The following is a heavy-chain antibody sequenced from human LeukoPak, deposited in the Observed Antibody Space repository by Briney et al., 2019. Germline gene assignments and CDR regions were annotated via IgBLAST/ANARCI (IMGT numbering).Heavy chain of an antibody. CDR3: TRKLTWGGVLAAHNSDY. J-gene: IGHJ4*02. V-gene: IGHV3-49*03. Sequence: GGSLRLSCTVSGFTFGDYAMSWFRQAPGKGLEWVGFIRSKAYGGTTEYAASVKGRFTISRDDSKSIAYLQMHSLKTEDTAVYYCTRKLTWGGVLAAHNSDYWGQGTLVTVSS. CDR1: GFTFGDYA. CDR2: IRSKAYGGTT. D-gene: IGHD2-2*01.